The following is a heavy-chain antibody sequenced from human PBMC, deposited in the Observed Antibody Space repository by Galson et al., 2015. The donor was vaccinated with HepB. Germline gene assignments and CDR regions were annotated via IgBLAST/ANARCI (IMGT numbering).Heavy chain of an antibody. D-gene: IGHD3-10*01. CDR1: GFIFSNAW. Sequence: SLRLSCAASGFIFSNAWMSWVRQAPGKGLEWVGRIKSKTDGGTTDYAAPVKGRFTISRDDSKNTLYLQMNSLKTEDTAVYYCTTVGGVLWFGEPFDAFDIWGQGTMVTVSS. CDR3: TTVGGVLWFGEPFDAFDI. V-gene: IGHV3-15*01. J-gene: IGHJ3*02. CDR2: IKSKTDGGTT.